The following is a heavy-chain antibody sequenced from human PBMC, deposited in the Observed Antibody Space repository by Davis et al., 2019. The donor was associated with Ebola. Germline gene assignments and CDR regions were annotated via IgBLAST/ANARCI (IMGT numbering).Heavy chain of an antibody. CDR2: IYPGDSDT. CDR3: AGAQQWLVQGYIDY. Sequence: GGSLRLSCKGSGYSFTSYWIGWVRQMPGKGLEWMGIIYPGDSDTRYSPSFQGQVTISADKSISTAYLQWSSLKASDTAMYYCAGAQQWLVQGYIDYWGQGTLVTVSS. V-gene: IGHV5-51*01. J-gene: IGHJ4*02. D-gene: IGHD6-19*01. CDR1: GYSFTSYW.